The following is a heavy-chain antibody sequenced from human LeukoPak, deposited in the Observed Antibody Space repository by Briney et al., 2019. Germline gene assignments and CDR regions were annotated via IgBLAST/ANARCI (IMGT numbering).Heavy chain of an antibody. CDR3: AREGGSYYGFDY. Sequence: GSLSLSCAASGFTFSSYSMNWVRQAPGKGLEWVSSISSSSSYIYYADSVKGRFTISRDNAKNSLYLQMNSLRAEDTAVYYCAREGGSYYGFDYWGQGTLVTVSS. J-gene: IGHJ4*02. D-gene: IGHD1-26*01. CDR2: ISSSSSYI. V-gene: IGHV3-21*01. CDR1: GFTFSSYS.